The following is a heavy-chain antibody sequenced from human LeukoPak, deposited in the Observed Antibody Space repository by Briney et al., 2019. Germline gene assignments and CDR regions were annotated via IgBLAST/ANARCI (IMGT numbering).Heavy chain of an antibody. V-gene: IGHV4-34*01. Sequence: PSETLSLTCAVYGGSFSGYYWSWIRQPPGKGLEWIGEINHSGSTNYNPSLKSRVTISVDTSKNQFSLKLSSVTAADTAMYYCARGSRDYDFWSGLLFDYWGQGTLVTVPS. CDR3: ARGSRDYDFWSGLLFDY. D-gene: IGHD3-3*01. J-gene: IGHJ4*02. CDR1: GGSFSGYY. CDR2: INHSGST.